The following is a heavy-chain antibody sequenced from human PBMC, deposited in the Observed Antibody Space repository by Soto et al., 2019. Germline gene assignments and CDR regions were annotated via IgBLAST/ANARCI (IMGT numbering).Heavy chain of an antibody. Sequence: PSETLSLTCAVYGGSFSGYYWSWIRQPPGKGLEWIGEINHSGSTNYNPSLKSRVTISVDTSKNQFSLKLSSVTAADTAVYYCARGLPLYYYYMDVWGKGTTVTVSS. J-gene: IGHJ6*03. CDR2: INHSGST. CDR3: ARGLPLYYYYMDV. CDR1: GGSFSGYY. V-gene: IGHV4-34*01.